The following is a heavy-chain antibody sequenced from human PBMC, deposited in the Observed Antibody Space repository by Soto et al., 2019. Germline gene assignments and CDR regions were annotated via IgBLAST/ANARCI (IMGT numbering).Heavy chain of an antibody. CDR1: GYTFTGYY. Sequence: GASVKVSCKASGYTFTGYYMHWVRQAPGQGLEWMGWINPNSGGTNYAQKFQGRVTMTRDTSISTAYMELSRLRSDDTAVYYCARAVGIAVAGPDYWGQGTLVTVSS. CDR2: INPNSGGT. J-gene: IGHJ4*02. D-gene: IGHD6-19*01. V-gene: IGHV1-2*02. CDR3: ARAVGIAVAGPDY.